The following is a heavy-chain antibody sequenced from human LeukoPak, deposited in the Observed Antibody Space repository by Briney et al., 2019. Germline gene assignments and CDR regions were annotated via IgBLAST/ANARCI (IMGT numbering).Heavy chain of an antibody. CDR3: ARGNCDFWSGYYYYYYMDV. D-gene: IGHD3-3*01. J-gene: IGHJ6*03. CDR1: GFTFSDYY. CDR2: ISSSSSYI. Sequence: GGSLRLSCAASGFTFSDYYMSWIRQAPGKGLEWVSSISSSSSYIYYADSVKGRFTISRDNAKNSLYLQMNSLRAEDTAVYYCARGNCDFWSGYYYYYYMDVWGKGTTVTVSS. V-gene: IGHV3-11*04.